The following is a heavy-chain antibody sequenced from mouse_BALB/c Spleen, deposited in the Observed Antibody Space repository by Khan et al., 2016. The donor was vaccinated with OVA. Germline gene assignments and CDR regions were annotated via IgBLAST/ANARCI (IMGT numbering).Heavy chain of an antibody. CDR1: GFTFSTYG. Sequence: EVELVESGGDLVKPGGSLKLSCAASGFTFSTYGMSWVRQTPDKRLEWVATVSTGGSYTYYPDSVKGRFTISRDNAKYTLYLQMSGLKSEDTAMFYCTRLAYYYDSEGFAYWGQGTLVTVSA. CDR2: VSTGGSYT. D-gene: IGHD1-1*01. CDR3: TRLAYYYDSEGFAY. J-gene: IGHJ3*01. V-gene: IGHV5-6*01.